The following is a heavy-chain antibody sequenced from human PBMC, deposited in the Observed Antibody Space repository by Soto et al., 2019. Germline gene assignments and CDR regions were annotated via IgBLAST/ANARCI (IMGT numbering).Heavy chain of an antibody. Sequence: SETLSLTCAAYGVSFSGYDWSWIRQPPGKGLEWVGEINHSGSTNYNPSLKSRVTISVDTSKNQISLKLSSVTAADTAVYYCARGSLTTTDILTSYYYYYYYMDVWGKGTTVTVSS. CDR3: ARGSLTTTDILTSYYYYYYYMDV. CDR1: GVSFSGYD. CDR2: INHSGST. V-gene: IGHV4-34*01. J-gene: IGHJ6*03. D-gene: IGHD3-9*01.